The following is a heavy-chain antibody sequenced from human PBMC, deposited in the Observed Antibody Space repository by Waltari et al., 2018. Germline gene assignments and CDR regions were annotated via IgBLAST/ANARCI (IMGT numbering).Heavy chain of an antibody. V-gene: IGHV4-34*01. CDR2: INHSGST. CDR1: GGSFSGYY. Sequence: QVQLQQWGTGLLKPSETLSLTCAVYGGSFSGYYWSWIRQPPGKGLEWIGEINHSGSTNYNPSLKSRVTISVDTSKTQFSLKLSSVSAADTAVYYCARHNIVGATPFDYWGQGTLVTVSS. J-gene: IGHJ4*02. CDR3: ARHNIVGATPFDY. D-gene: IGHD1-26*01.